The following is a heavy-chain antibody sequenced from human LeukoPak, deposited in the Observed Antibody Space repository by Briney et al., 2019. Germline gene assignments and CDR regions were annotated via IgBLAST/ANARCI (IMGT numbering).Heavy chain of an antibody. CDR3: ARGEGDSWSGYYDPFDY. Sequence: GGSLRLSCAASGFTFSSYSMNWVRQAPGKGLEWVSSISSSSSYIYYADSVKGRFTISRDNAKNSLYLQMNSLRAEDTAVYYCARGEGDSWSGYYDPFDYWGQGTLVTVSS. J-gene: IGHJ4*02. D-gene: IGHD3-3*01. V-gene: IGHV3-21*01. CDR2: ISSSSSYI. CDR1: GFTFSSYS.